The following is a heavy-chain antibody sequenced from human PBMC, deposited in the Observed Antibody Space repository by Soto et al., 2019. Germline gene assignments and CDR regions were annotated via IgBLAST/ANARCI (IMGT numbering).Heavy chain of an antibody. CDR3: ARDSLYPFDL. J-gene: IGHJ2*01. CDR2: IWYDGSNK. Sequence: QVQLVESGGGVVQLGRSLRLSCAASGFTFSSYGMHWVRQAPGKGLEWVAVIWYDGSNKYYADSVKGRFTISRDNSKNTRYLQMNSLRAEDTAVYYCARDSLYPFDLWGRGTLVTVSS. D-gene: IGHD2-2*01. V-gene: IGHV3-33*01. CDR1: GFTFSSYG.